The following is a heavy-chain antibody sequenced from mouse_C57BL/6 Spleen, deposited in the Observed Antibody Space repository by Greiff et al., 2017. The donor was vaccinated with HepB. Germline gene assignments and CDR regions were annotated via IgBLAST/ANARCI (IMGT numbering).Heavy chain of an antibody. J-gene: IGHJ3*01. CDR2: IWSGGST. D-gene: IGHD2-4*01. V-gene: IGHV2-2*01. CDR3: AGIYYDWFAY. Sequence: VKLMESGPGLVQPSQSLSITCTVSGFSLTSYGVHWVRQSPGKGLEWLGVIWSGGSTDYNAAFISRLSISKDNSKSQVFFKMNSLQADDTAIYYCAGIYYDWFAYWGQGTLVTVSA. CDR1: GFSLTSYG.